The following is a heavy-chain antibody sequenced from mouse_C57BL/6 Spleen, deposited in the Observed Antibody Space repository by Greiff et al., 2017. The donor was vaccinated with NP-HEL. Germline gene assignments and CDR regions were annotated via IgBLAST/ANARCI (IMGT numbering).Heavy chain of an antibody. J-gene: IGHJ3*01. D-gene: IGHD2-4*01. CDR3: TRDYAPGFAY. Sequence: EVQLQESGGGLVQPGGSMKLSCAASGFTFSDAWMDWVRQSPEKGLEWVAEIRNKANNDATYYAESVKGRFTISRDDSKSSVYLQMNSLRAEDTGIYYCTRDYAPGFAYWGQGTLVTVAA. CDR2: IRNKANNDAT. V-gene: IGHV6-6*01. CDR1: GFTFSDAW.